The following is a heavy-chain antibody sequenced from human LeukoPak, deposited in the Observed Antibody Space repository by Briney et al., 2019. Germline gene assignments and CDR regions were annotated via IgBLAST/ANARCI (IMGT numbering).Heavy chain of an antibody. Sequence: SETLSLTCAVYGGSFSGYYWSWIRQPPGKGLEWIGEINHSGSTNYNPSLKSRVTISVDTSKNQFSLKLSSVTAADTAVYYCARGIAVAGHSGVLDYWGQGTLVTVSS. D-gene: IGHD6-19*01. V-gene: IGHV4-34*01. CDR2: INHSGST. CDR1: GGSFSGYY. CDR3: ARGIAVAGHSGVLDY. J-gene: IGHJ4*02.